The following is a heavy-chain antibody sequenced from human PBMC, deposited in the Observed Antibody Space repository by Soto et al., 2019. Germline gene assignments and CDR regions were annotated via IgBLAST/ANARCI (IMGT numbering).Heavy chain of an antibody. CDR3: ARRPGDGYNPHDFDY. CDR2: IYYSGST. J-gene: IGHJ4*02. Sequence: SEILSLTCTVSGGSISSSGYYWGWIRQPPGKGLEWIGSIYYSGSTYYNPSLKSRVTISVDTSKNQFSLKLSSVTAADTAVYYCARRPGDGYNPHDFDYWGQGALVTSPQ. D-gene: IGHD5-12*01. V-gene: IGHV4-39*01. CDR1: GGSISSSGYY.